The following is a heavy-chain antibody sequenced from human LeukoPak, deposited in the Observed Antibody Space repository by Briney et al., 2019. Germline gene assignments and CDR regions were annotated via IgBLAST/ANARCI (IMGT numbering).Heavy chain of an antibody. CDR2: ISSDGSNK. CDR1: GFSFSDYG. CDR3: AKEADCSSTSCYPDY. V-gene: IGHV3-30*18. Sequence: PGGSLRLSCGASGFSFSDYGMHWVRQAPGKGLEWVTVISSDGSNKYYADSVKGRFTISRDNSKNTLYLQMNSLRPEDTAMYYCAKEADCSSTSCYPDYWGQGTLVTVSS. J-gene: IGHJ4*02. D-gene: IGHD2-2*01.